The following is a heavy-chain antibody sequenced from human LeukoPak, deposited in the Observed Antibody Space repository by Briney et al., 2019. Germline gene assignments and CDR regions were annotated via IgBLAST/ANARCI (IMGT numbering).Heavy chain of an antibody. CDR3: VTFHFDTSATSFDY. CDR2: INPDSGST. CDR1: GYTFTGYY. D-gene: IGHD3-22*01. V-gene: IGHV1-2*02. J-gene: IGHJ4*02. Sequence: ASVQVSCKASGYTFTGYYIHWVRQAPGQGLEWMGWINPDSGSTDYAQKFQGRVTMTRDTSTTTASMDLSSLRSDDTAFYYCVTFHFDTSATSFDYWGQGTQVTVSS.